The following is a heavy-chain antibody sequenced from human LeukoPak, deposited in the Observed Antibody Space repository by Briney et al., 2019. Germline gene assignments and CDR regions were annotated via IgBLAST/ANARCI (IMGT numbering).Heavy chain of an antibody. J-gene: IGHJ3*02. V-gene: IGHV5-51*01. Sequence: GESLKISCKGSGYTFTNYWIGWVRQMPGKGLEWMGIIYPGDSDTRYSPSFQGQVTISADKSISTAYLQWSSLKASDTAMYYCARQLTCSSWGDAFDIWGQGTMVTVSS. D-gene: IGHD6-13*01. CDR2: IYPGDSDT. CDR1: GYTFTNYW. CDR3: ARQLTCSSWGDAFDI.